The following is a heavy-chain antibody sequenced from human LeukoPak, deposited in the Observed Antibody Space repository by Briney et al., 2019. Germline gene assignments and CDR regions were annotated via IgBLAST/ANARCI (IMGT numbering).Heavy chain of an antibody. D-gene: IGHD3-10*01. Sequence: GGSLRLSCAASGFTFSSYEMNWVRQAPDKGLEWVANINQGGSVRYYVDSVKGRFTVSRDNAKNSLYLQMDSLRAEDTAIYYCARIHSESYIDYWGQGTLVTVSS. CDR1: GFTFSSYE. J-gene: IGHJ4*02. CDR2: INQGGSVR. V-gene: IGHV3-7*01. CDR3: ARIHSESYIDY.